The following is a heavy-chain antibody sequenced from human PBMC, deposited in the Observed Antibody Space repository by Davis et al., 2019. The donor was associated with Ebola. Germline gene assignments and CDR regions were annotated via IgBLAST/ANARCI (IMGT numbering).Heavy chain of an antibody. CDR3: ARGLRFFPRYGMDV. J-gene: IGHJ6*02. CDR2: INPNSGGT. V-gene: IGHV1-2*04. D-gene: IGHD3-3*01. CDR1: GYTFTGYY. Sequence: AASVKVSCKASGYTFTGYYMHWVRQAPGQGLEWMGWINPNSGGTNYAQEFQGWVTMTRDTSISTAYMELSRLRSDDTAVYYCARGLRFFPRYGMDVWGQGTTVTVSS.